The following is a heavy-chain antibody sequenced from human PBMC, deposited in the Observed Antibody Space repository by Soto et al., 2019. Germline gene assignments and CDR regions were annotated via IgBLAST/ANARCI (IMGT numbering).Heavy chain of an antibody. J-gene: IGHJ5*02. V-gene: IGHV1-18*01. Sequence: QVQLVQSGAEVKKPGASVKVSCKASGYTFTSYGISWVRQAPGQGLEWMGWISAYNGNTNYAQKLQGRVTMTTDTXTXXAYMELRSLRCDETAGYDCARFKVKESGSYNWFDPWGQGTLVTVSS. CDR2: ISAYNGNT. CDR1: GYTFTSYG. CDR3: ARFKVKESGSYNWFDP. D-gene: IGHD3-10*01.